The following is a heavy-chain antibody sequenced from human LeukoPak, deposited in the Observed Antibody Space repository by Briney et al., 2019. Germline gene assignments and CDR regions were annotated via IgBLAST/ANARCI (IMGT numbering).Heavy chain of an antibody. CDR2: IYFTGRT. V-gene: IGHV4-39*07. J-gene: IGHJ4*02. D-gene: IGHD2-8*01. Sequence: PSETLSLTCIVSGGSIATGSYYWGWIRQPPGKGLEWIGSIYFTGRTYYTPSLKSRVPMALDKSKNHLSLNLTSVTAADTAVYYCSRENGAFSPFGYWGQGTLVTVPS. CDR1: GGSIATGSYY. CDR3: SRENGAFSPFGY.